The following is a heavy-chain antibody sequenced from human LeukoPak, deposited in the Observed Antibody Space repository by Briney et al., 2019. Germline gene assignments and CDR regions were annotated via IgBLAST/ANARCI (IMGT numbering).Heavy chain of an antibody. V-gene: IGHV4-39*07. CDR2: IYYSGST. CDR1: GGSISSSSYY. J-gene: IGHJ3*02. D-gene: IGHD2-8*01. Sequence: SETLSLTCTVSGGSISSSSYYWGWIRQPPGKGLEWIGSIYYSGSTYYNPSLKSRVTISVDTSKNQFSLKLSSVTAADTAVYYCARGGKGTKAFDIWGQGTMVTVSS. CDR3: ARGGKGTKAFDI.